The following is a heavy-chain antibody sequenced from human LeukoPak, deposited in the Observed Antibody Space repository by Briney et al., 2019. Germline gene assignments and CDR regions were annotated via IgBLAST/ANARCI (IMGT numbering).Heavy chain of an antibody. Sequence: GGSLRLSCAASGFTFSSYAMSWVRQAPGKGLEWVSVISGSGGTTYYADSVKGRFTTSRDNSKNTLYLQMNSLRAEDTAVYYCAKNRGGGLHYYMDVWGKGTTVTVSS. CDR2: ISGSGGTT. CDR1: GFTFSSYA. V-gene: IGHV3-23*01. D-gene: IGHD4-23*01. J-gene: IGHJ6*03. CDR3: AKNRGGGLHYYMDV.